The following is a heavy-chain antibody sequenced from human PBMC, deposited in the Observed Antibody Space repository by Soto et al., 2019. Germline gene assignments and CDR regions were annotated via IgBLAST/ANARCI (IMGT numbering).Heavy chain of an antibody. D-gene: IGHD3-3*01. CDR3: ARDILGGSYDFSH. Sequence: GGSLRLSCAASGFTFSSYSMNWVRQAPGKGLEWVSSISSSSSYIYYADSVKGRFTISRDSPKNTLYLQMNSLRAEDTAVYHCARDILGGSYDFSHGGQGALVTVSS. CDR2: ISSSSSYI. J-gene: IGHJ1*01. V-gene: IGHV3-21*01. CDR1: GFTFSSYS.